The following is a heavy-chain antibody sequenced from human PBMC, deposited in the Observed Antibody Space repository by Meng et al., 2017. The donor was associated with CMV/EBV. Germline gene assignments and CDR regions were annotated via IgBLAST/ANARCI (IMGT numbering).Heavy chain of an antibody. CDR3: AKEKDPGHYYYGMDV. V-gene: IGHV3-33*06. J-gene: IGHJ6*02. Sequence: SRAASGFTFSSYGMHWVRQAPGKGLEWGAVIWYDGSNKYYADSVKGRFTISRDNSKNTLYLQMNSLRAEDTAVYYCAKEKDPGHYYYGMDVWGQGTTVTVSS. CDR2: IWYDGSNK. CDR1: GFTFSSYG.